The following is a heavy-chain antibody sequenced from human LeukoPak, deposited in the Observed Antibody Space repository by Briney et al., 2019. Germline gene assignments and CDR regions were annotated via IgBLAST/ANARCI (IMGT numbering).Heavy chain of an antibody. Sequence: GGSLRLSCAASGFSFSTYAMTWVRQAPGKGLEWVSGVLQNGNTFYADAVKGRFTSSRDNSKNILYLQMNSLRAEDTAVYYCAKSELELLWYNDYWGQGTLVTVSS. J-gene: IGHJ4*02. CDR3: AKSELELLWYNDY. CDR1: GFSFSTYA. D-gene: IGHD2-21*01. V-gene: IGHV3-23*01. CDR2: VLQNGNT.